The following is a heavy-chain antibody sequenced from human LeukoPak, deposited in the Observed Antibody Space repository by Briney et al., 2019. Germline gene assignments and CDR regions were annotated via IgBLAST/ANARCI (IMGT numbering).Heavy chain of an antibody. CDR1: GFTFSSYS. CDR2: IYSGGST. J-gene: IGHJ4*02. V-gene: IGHV3-53*01. CDR3: ARSFRRFGELLF. D-gene: IGHD3-10*01. Sequence: GGSLGLSCAASGFTFSSYSMNWVRQAPGKGLEWVSVIYSGGSTYYADSVKGRFTISRDNSKNTLYLQMNSLRAEDTAVYYCARSFRRFGELLFWGQGTLVTVSS.